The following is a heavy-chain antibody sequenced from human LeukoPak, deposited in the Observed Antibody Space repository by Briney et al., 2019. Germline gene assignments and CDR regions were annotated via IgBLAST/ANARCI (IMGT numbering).Heavy chain of an antibody. D-gene: IGHD1-7*01. CDR2: ISGSGGST. J-gene: IGHJ6*03. CDR1: GFTFSSCA. V-gene: IGHV3-23*01. Sequence: AGGTLRLSCAASGFTFSSCAMSWVRQAPGKGLEWVSAISGSGGSTYYADSVKGRFTISRDNSKNTLYLQMNSLRAEDTAVYYCAKRRGLELLYYYYMDVWGKGTTVTVSS. CDR3: AKRRGLELLYYYYMDV.